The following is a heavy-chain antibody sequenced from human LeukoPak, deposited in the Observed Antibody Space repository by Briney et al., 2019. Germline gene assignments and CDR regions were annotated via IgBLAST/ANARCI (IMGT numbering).Heavy chain of an antibody. V-gene: IGHV4-59*01. CDR3: AGAVVITSAEYFQH. CDR2: IYYSGST. D-gene: IGHD3-22*01. Sequence: SETLSLTCTVSGGSISSYYRSWIRQPPGKGLEWIGYIYYSGSTNYNPSLKSRVTISLDTSKNQFSLKLSSVTAADTAVYYCAGAVVITSAEYFQHWGQGTLVTVSS. CDR1: GGSISSYY. J-gene: IGHJ1*01.